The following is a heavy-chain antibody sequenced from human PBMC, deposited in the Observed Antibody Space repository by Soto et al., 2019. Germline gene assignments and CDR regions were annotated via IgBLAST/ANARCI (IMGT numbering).Heavy chain of an antibody. V-gene: IGHV4-39*01. J-gene: IGHJ4*02. D-gene: IGHD2-8*01. Sequence: QLQLQESGPGLVKPSETLSLTCSVSGDYISNRNYHWGWTRQPPGKGLEWIGSIYYSGNTYYNPSLKSRVTISAETSKHQFSLKVDSVTATDTAIYYCSRLSNGTPADYWGEGTLVTVST. CDR3: SRLSNGTPADY. CDR1: GDYISNRNYH. CDR2: IYYSGNT.